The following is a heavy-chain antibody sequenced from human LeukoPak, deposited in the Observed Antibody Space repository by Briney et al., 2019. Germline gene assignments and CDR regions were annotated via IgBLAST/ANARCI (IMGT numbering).Heavy chain of an antibody. D-gene: IGHD3-22*01. CDR1: GHALRSFH. J-gene: IGHJ4*02. CDR2: ITGGGDRT. CDR3: AKYWNPYHDSGGYCLSHFDN. V-gene: IGHV3-23*01. Sequence: GGSLTLPCGLCGHALRSFHKMGAPRAPEGGVEGVSSITGGGDRTYCADSVEGRHTLSRDNSENTLFLQKNTLRAEHTAIYYSAKYWNPYHDSGGYCLSHFDNWGQGTLVTVSS.